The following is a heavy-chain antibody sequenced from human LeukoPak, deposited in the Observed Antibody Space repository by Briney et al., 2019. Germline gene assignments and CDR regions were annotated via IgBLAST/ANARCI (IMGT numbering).Heavy chain of an antibody. CDR2: VYYSGST. J-gene: IGHJ4*02. Sequence: SETLSLTCTVSGGSISSYYWSWIRQPPGKGLEWIGYVYYSGSTKYNPSLKSRVTISVDASKTQFSLKLNSVTAADTAVYYCARGSRELYYFDYWGQGTLVTVSS. CDR1: GGSISSYY. D-gene: IGHD1-7*01. CDR3: ARGSRELYYFDY. V-gene: IGHV4-59*01.